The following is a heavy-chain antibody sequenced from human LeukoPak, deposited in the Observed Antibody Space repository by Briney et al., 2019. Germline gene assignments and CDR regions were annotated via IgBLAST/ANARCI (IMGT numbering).Heavy chain of an antibody. Sequence: GESLKISCKGSGYSFTSYWIGWVRQMPGKGLEWMGIIYPGDSDTRYSPSFQGQVTISADKSISTAYLQWSSLKASDTAMYYCARLRGYDSSGYYFPWFDPWGQGTLVTVSS. J-gene: IGHJ5*02. CDR2: IYPGDSDT. CDR1: GYSFTSYW. D-gene: IGHD3-22*01. CDR3: ARLRGYDSSGYYFPWFDP. V-gene: IGHV5-51*01.